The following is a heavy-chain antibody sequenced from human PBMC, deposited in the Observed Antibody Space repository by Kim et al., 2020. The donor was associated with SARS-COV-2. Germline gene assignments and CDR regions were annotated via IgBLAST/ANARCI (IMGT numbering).Heavy chain of an antibody. Sequence: SVTVSCKASGGTFSSYAISWVRQAPGQGLEWMGGIIPIFGTANYAQKFQGRVTITADESTSTAYMELSSLRSEDTAVYYCARDGGYDSSGYYPFDYWGQGTLVTVSS. CDR2: IIPIFGTA. CDR1: GGTFSSYA. J-gene: IGHJ4*02. V-gene: IGHV1-69*13. CDR3: ARDGGYDSSGYYPFDY. D-gene: IGHD3-22*01.